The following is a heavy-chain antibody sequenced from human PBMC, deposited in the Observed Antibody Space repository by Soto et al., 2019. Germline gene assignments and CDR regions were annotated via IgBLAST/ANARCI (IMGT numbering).Heavy chain of an antibody. J-gene: IGHJ4*02. CDR2: INAGNGHT. CDR1: GYTFTTYA. V-gene: IGHV1-3*01. Sequence: ASVKVSCKASGYTFTTYAIHWVRQAPGQRLEWMGWINAGNGHTKYSQKFQDRITITRDTSASAAYMELSSLRSEDTAVYYCARVFNYFGSGSHDYWGRGTLVTVSS. D-gene: IGHD3-10*01. CDR3: ARVFNYFGSGSHDY.